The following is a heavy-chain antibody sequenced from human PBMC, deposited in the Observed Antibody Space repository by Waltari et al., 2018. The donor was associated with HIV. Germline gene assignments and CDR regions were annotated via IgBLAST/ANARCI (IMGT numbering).Heavy chain of an antibody. CDR2: INHSGST. CDR3: ARGQDYDFWSGYYYDY. Sequence: QVQLQQWGAGLLKPSETLSLTCAVSGGSFSGYYCSWIRQPPGKGLEWIGEINHSGSTNYNPSLKSRVTISVDTSKNQFSLKLSSVTAADTAVYYCARGQDYDFWSGYYYDYWGQGTLVTVSS. D-gene: IGHD3-3*01. J-gene: IGHJ4*02. V-gene: IGHV4-34*01. CDR1: GGSFSGYY.